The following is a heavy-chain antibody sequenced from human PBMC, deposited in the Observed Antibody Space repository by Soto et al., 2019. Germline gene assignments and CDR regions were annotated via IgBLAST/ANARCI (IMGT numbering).Heavy chain of an antibody. J-gene: IGHJ6*03. CDR3: ARLDYYYYMDV. CDR1: GGSISSYY. CDR2: IYYSGST. Sequence: ETLSLTCTVSGGSISSYYWSWIRQPPGKGLEWIGYIYYSGSTNYNPSLKSRVTISVDTSKNQFSLKLSSVTAADTAVYYCARLDYYYYMDVWGKGTTVTVSS. V-gene: IGHV4-59*08.